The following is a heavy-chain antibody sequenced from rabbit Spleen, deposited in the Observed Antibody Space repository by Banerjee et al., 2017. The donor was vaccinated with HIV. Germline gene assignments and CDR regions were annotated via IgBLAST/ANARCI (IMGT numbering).Heavy chain of an antibody. CDR3: ARDPAYASGSGASIPYL. V-gene: IGHV1S7*01. CDR2: IDPVFGIT. Sequence: QQLVESGGGLVQPGGSLKLSCKASGFTLSSYYMNWVRQAPGKGLEWIGYIDPVFGITYYANWVNGRFSISSHNAQNTLYLQLNSLTVADTATYFCARDPAYASGSGASIPYLWGQGTLVTVS. CDR1: GFTLSSYY. J-gene: IGHJ3*01. D-gene: IGHD1-1*01.